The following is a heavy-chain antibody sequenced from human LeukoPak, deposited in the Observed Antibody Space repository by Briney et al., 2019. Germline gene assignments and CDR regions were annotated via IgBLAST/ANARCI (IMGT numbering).Heavy chain of an antibody. J-gene: IGHJ6*02. CDR2: ISSSSTL. D-gene: IGHD6-13*01. CDR1: GFTFSSYT. Sequence: GGSLRLSCAASGFTFSSYTMTWVRQAPGKGLEWVSYISSSSTLYYADSVKGRFTISRDNAKNSLYLQMNSLRDEDTAVYYCAGSSWYVWGQGTTVTVSS. CDR3: AGSSWYV. V-gene: IGHV3-48*02.